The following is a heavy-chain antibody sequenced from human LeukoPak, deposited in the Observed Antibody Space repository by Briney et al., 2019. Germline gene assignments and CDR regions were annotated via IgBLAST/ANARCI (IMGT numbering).Heavy chain of an antibody. J-gene: IGHJ5*02. D-gene: IGHD5-18*01. V-gene: IGHV5-51*01. CDR2: IYPGDSDT. Sequence: PGESLKISCKGSGYSFTSYWIGWVRQVPGKGLEWIGIIYPGDSDTTYSTSFQGQVTISADKSMSTAYLQWSSLKASDTAMYYCARHVDYRIQSAFATWGPRNLGTVSS. CDR3: ARHVDYRIQSAFAT. CDR1: GYSFTSYW.